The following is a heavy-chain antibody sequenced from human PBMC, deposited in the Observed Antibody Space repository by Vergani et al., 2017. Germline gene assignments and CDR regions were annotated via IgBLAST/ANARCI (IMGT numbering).Heavy chain of an antibody. V-gene: IGHV1-46*02. CDR3: TKGCVAVACTLYFIY. CDR2: INPSGAST. D-gene: IGHD6-19*01. CDR1: GYTFNSYY. J-gene: IGHJ4*02. Sequence: VQLVQSGAAVKKPGAPVKVSCKASGYTFNSYYMHWVRPAPGQGLEWMGIINPSGASTSYAPKFQGRVTMTRDTSTSTVYMELSSLRSEDTAGNYSTKGCVAVACTLYFIYWGQGTRFTVSS.